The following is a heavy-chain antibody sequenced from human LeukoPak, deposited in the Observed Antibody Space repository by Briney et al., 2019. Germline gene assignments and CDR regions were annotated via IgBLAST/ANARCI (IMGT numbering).Heavy chain of an antibody. CDR1: GITLSSYA. CDR2: ISSGGTDE. CDR3: ARDSTYYYDSGSSGPHYFDN. J-gene: IGHJ4*02. D-gene: IGHD3-10*01. V-gene: IGHV3-30*01. Sequence: GGSLRLSCAASGITLSSYAMHWVRQAPGKGLEWVSLISSGGTDEYYADSVKGRFTISRDNSKNTLYLQLNSLRGEDTAVYYCARDSTYYYDSGSSGPHYFDNGGQGTLVTVSS.